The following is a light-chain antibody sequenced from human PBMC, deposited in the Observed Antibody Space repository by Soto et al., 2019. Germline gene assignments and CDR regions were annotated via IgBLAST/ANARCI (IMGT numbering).Light chain of an antibody. CDR2: GAS. CDR3: QQYGISPST. CDR1: QSVSSSY. Sequence: EIVLTQSPGTLSLSPGERATLSCRASQSVSSSYLAWYQQKPGQAPRLLIYGASSRATGIPDRFSGSGSGTDPTLTISRLEPEDFEVYYCQQYGISPSTFGQGTKAYIK. J-gene: IGKJ1*01. V-gene: IGKV3-20*01.